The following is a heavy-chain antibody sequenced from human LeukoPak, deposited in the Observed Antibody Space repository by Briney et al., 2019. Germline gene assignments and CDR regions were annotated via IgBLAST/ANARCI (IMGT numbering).Heavy chain of an antibody. CDR2: IKQDGNEK. V-gene: IGHV3-7*05. Sequence: GGSLRLSCTASGFTFPSYWMSWVRQAPGKGLEWVADIKQDGNEKYYVDSVKGRFTISRDNAKNSLYLQMNSLRAEDTAIYYCARDLSYDYWSGCKGSFDNWGQGTLVTVSS. CDR3: ARDLSYDYWSGCKGSFDN. J-gene: IGHJ4*02. D-gene: IGHD3-3*01. CDR1: GFTFPSYW.